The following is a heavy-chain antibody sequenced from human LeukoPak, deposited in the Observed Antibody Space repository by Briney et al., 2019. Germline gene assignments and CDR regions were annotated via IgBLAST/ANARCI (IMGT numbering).Heavy chain of an antibody. V-gene: IGHV4-34*01. J-gene: IGHJ1*01. CDR3: ARIRCGHSGSACYNH. CDR2: ISHTEGT. D-gene: IGHD3-9*01. Sequence: SETLSLTCGVFGVSINDYHWSWIRQSPGKGLEWIGEISHTEGTRYNPSLESRVTMSVGTSENQLSLKLIFVTAADTAVYYCARIRCGHSGSACYNHWGLGTLVTVSS. CDR1: GVSINDYH.